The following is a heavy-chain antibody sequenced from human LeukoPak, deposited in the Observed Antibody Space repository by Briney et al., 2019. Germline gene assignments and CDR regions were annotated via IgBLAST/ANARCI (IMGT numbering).Heavy chain of an antibody. D-gene: IGHD5-24*01. CDR1: GFTFSSYA. V-gene: IGHV3-30-3*01. CDR3: ARGLPTRDGSMDY. CDR2: ISYDGSNK. Sequence: GGSLRLSCSASGFTFSSYAMHWVRQAPGKGLEWVAVISYDGSNKYYADSVKGRFTISRDNSKNTLYLQMNSLRAEDTAVYYCARGLPTRDGSMDYWGQGTLVTVSS. J-gene: IGHJ4*02.